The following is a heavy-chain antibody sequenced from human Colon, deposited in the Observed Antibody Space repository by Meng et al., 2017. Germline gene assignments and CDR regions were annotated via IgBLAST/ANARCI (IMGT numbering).Heavy chain of an antibody. CDR2: IDHFGIS. Sequence: QVQIQQGGAGLLKPSETLSLTCAVSGGSFSGFYCSWIRQPPGKGLEWIGDIDHFGISNYNSSLKGRLTMSVDTSKKQISLTMTSVTAADTAVYYCATGLRHGDWFDPWGPGTLVTVSS. V-gene: IGHV4-34*02. D-gene: IGHD4-17*01. J-gene: IGHJ5*02. CDR3: ATGLRHGDWFDP. CDR1: GGSFSGFY.